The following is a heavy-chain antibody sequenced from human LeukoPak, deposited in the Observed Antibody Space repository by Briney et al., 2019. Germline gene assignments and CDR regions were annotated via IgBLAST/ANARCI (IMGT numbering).Heavy chain of an antibody. D-gene: IGHD3-10*01. J-gene: IGHJ3*02. CDR2: ISSSSSTI. Sequence: GGSLRLSCAASGFTFSSYSMNWVRQAPGKGLEWVSYISSSSSTIYYADSVKGRFTISRDNSKNTLYLQMNSLRAEDTAVYYCAKTPLQVRDDAFDIWGQGTMVTVSS. CDR1: GFTFSSYS. CDR3: AKTPLQVRDDAFDI. V-gene: IGHV3-48*01.